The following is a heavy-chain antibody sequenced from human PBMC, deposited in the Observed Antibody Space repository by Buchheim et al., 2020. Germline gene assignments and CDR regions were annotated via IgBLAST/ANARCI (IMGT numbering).Heavy chain of an antibody. Sequence: EVQLVESGGGLVQPGGSLRLSCAASGFTFSSYWMTWVRQAPGKGLEWVANIKEDGSEGYYVDSVKGRFTIPRDNLMNSLFLQMSSLRAEDTAVYYCARGTRDYYGMDVWGQGTT. CDR3: ARGTRDYYGMDV. CDR1: GFTFSSYW. CDR2: IKEDGSEG. J-gene: IGHJ6*02. V-gene: IGHV3-7*01.